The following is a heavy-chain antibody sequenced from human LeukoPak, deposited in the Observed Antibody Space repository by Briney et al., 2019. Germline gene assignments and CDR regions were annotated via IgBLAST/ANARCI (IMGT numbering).Heavy chain of an antibody. Sequence: GESLQISCKSSGHSFGNYWITWVRQVPGKGLEWMGDIDPSDSEIDYSPSFQGHVTISADKSIRTAYLQWDSLEASDTAIYYCARLSAYWGQGTLVTVSS. V-gene: IGHV5-10-1*01. J-gene: IGHJ4*01. CDR2: IDPSDSEI. CDR3: ARLSAY. CDR1: GHSFGNYW.